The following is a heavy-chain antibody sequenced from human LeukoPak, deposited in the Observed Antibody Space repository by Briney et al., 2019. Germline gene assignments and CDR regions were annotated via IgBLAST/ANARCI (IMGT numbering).Heavy chain of an antibody. J-gene: IGHJ2*01. CDR1: GFTFSSYW. D-gene: IGHD3-22*01. V-gene: IGHV3-7*01. CDR3: ARDFRITRIVAVDYWYFDL. Sequence: PGGSLRLSCAASGFTFSSYWVSWVRQAPGKGLECVASIKQDGSETYYVDSVTGRFTISRENAKNSLYLQMNSLRGEDTAVYYCARDFRITRIVAVDYWYFDLWGRGTLVTVSS. CDR2: IKQDGSET.